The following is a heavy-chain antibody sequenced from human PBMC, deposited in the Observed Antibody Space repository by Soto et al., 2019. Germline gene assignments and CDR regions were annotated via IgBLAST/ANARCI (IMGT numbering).Heavy chain of an antibody. CDR1: GFTFDDYA. D-gene: IGHD6-19*01. J-gene: IGHJ4*02. CDR3: AKRGYSSGVFDS. V-gene: IGHV3-9*01. CDR2: ISWNSGDI. Sequence: EVQLVESGGGLVQPGRSLRLSCAASGFTFDDYAMHWVRQAPGKGLEWVSGISWNSGDIGYADFVKGRFTISRDNAKNSLYLQMNNLRPEDTALYYCAKRGYSSGVFDSWGQGTLVTVSS.